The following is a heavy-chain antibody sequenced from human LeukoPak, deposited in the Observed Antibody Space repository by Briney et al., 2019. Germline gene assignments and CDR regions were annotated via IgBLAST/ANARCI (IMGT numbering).Heavy chain of an antibody. J-gene: IGHJ4*02. D-gene: IGHD3-10*01. CDR3: ARHKLLWFGELSIGFDY. V-gene: IGHV1-18*01. CDR1: GYTFTSYG. Sequence: ASVKVSCKASGYTFTSYGISWVRQAPGQGLEWMGWISVYNGNTNYAQKLQGRVTMTTDTSTSTAYMELRSLRSDDTAVYYYARHKLLWFGELSIGFDYWGQGTLVTVSS. CDR2: ISVYNGNT.